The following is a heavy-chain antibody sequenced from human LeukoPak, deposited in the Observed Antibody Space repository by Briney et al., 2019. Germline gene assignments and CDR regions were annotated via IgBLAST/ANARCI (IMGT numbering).Heavy chain of an antibody. Sequence: GGSLRLSCAASGFTFSDHYMDWGRQAPGKGLEWVGRIRNKANSYITEYAASVKGRFTISRDDSKNSVSLQMNSLKTEDTAFYYCTRVGIVGAFRALDYWGQGTLVTVSS. D-gene: IGHD1-26*01. CDR3: TRVGIVGAFRALDY. V-gene: IGHV3-72*01. CDR1: GFTFSDHY. J-gene: IGHJ4*02. CDR2: IRNKANSYIT.